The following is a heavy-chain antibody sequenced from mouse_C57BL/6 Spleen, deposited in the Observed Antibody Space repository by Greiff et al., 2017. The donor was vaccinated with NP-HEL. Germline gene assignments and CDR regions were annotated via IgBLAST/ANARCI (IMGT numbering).Heavy chain of an antibody. CDR1: GYSITSGYY. CDR3: ARGYGSSPWYFDV. V-gene: IGHV3-6*01. J-gene: IGHJ1*03. D-gene: IGHD1-1*01. CDR2: ISYDGSN. Sequence: VQLKESGPGLVKPSQSLSLTCSVTGYSITSGYYWNWIRQFPGNKLEWMGYISYDGSNNYNPSLKNRISITRDTSKNQFFLKLNSVTTEDTATYYCARGYGSSPWYFDVWGTGTTVTVSS.